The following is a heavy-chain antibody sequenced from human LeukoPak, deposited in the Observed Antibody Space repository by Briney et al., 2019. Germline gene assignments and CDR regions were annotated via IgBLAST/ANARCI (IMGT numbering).Heavy chain of an antibody. D-gene: IGHD2-15*01. Sequence: GGSLRLSCAASGFTFSTYAMSWVRQAPGKGLEWVSGISGSGDNTNYADSVKGRFTISRDNSKNTLSLQMSSLRVENTAVYYCARDRSCTGGSCYMNVWGRGTTVTVSS. CDR3: ARDRSCTGGSCYMNV. V-gene: IGHV3-23*01. J-gene: IGHJ6*03. CDR1: GFTFSTYA. CDR2: ISGSGDNT.